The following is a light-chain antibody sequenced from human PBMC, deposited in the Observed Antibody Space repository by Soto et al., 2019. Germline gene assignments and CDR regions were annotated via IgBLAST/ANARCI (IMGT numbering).Light chain of an antibody. CDR1: STDVGRYNY. Sequence: QSVLTQPVSVSGPPGQPITISCTGTSTDVGRYNYVSWYQQHPGKAPKLMIYDVANRPSGVSNRFSGSKSGITASLTISGLQAEDEADYYCTSYTTSSTYVFGTGTKVTV. CDR3: TSYTTSSTYV. CDR2: DVA. V-gene: IGLV2-14*01. J-gene: IGLJ1*01.